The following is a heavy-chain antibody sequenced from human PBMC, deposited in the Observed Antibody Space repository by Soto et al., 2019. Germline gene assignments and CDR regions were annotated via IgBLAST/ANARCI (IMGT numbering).Heavy chain of an antibody. J-gene: IGHJ5*02. CDR3: ARDRGPSSGYYPYWFDP. V-gene: IGHV1-69*12. CDR2: IIPIFGTA. Sequence: QVQLVQSGAEVKKPGSSVKVSCKASGGTFSSYAISWVRQAPGQGLEWMGEIIPIFGTANHAQKFQGRVTIPADESTSTAYMELSSLRSEDTAVYYCARDRGPSSGYYPYWFDPWGQGTLVTVSS. CDR1: GGTFSSYA. D-gene: IGHD3-22*01.